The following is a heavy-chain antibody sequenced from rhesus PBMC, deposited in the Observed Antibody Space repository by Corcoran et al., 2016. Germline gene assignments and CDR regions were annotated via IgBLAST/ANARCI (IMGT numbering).Heavy chain of an antibody. CDR1: GYSFTSYW. CDR2: IDPRARYS. J-gene: IGHJ4*01. CDR3: AKGWGSGWSHFHY. Sequence: EVQLVQSGAAVKRPWEALKISCKTSGYSFTSYWIGWVRQMPGKGLEWTGAIDPRARYSRYRPAYQAQVTIAADNAIRTTYLQWNSLKASDSATYFCAKGWGSGWSHFHYWGQGVLVTVSS. D-gene: IGHD6S26*01. V-gene: IGHV5-2*01.